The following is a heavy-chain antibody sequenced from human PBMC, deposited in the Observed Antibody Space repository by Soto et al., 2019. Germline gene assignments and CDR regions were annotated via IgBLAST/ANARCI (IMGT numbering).Heavy chain of an antibody. CDR3: ARGQYCSGGSCYSDAFDI. CDR1: GFTISSYG. D-gene: IGHD2-15*01. J-gene: IGHJ3*02. V-gene: IGHV3-33*01. CDR2: IWYDGSNK. Sequence: GGSMSLSYAASGFTISSYGMHWVRPAPGKGLEWVAVIWYDGSNKYYADSVKGRFTISRDNSKNTLYLQMNSLRAEDTAVYYCARGQYCSGGSCYSDAFDIWGQGTMVTVSS.